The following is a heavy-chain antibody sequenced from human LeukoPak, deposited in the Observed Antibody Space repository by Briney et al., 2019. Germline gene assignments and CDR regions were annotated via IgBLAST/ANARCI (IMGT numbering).Heavy chain of an antibody. CDR1: GHTFTSYG. CDR2: ISAYNGNT. D-gene: IGHD2-15*01. V-gene: IGHV1-18*04. CDR3: ATGFRVSDIVVVVGATAFDY. Sequence: ASVKVSCKASGHTFTSYGISWVRQAPGQGLEWMGWISAYNGNTNYAQKLQGRVTMTTDTSTSTAYMELRSLRSDDTAVYYCATGFRVSDIVVVVGATAFDYWGQGTLVTVSS. J-gene: IGHJ4*02.